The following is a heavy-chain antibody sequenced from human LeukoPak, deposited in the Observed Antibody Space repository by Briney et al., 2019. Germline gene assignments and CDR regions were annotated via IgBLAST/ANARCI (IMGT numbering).Heavy chain of an antibody. Sequence: SETLSLTCAVYGGSFSGYYWSWIRQPPGKGLEWIGEINHSGSTNYNPSLKSRVTISVDTSKNQFSLKLSSVTAADTAVYYCARTYSSGWYLCAFDIWGQGTMVTVSS. CDR3: ARTYSSGWYLCAFDI. D-gene: IGHD6-19*01. CDR2: INHSGST. V-gene: IGHV4-34*01. J-gene: IGHJ3*02. CDR1: GGSFSGYY.